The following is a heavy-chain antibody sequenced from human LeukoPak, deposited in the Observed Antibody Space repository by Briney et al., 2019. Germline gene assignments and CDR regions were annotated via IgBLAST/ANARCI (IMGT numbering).Heavy chain of an antibody. D-gene: IGHD2-15*01. J-gene: IGHJ3*02. CDR1: GFTFSDYY. Sequence: SGGSLRLSCAASGFTFSDYYMSWIRQAPGKGLEWVSYISSSGSTIYYADSVKGRFTISRDNAKNSLYLQMNSLRAEDTAVYYCARVVVVVAGDAFGIWGQGTMVTVSS. V-gene: IGHV3-11*04. CDR3: ARVVVVVAGDAFGI. CDR2: ISSSGSTI.